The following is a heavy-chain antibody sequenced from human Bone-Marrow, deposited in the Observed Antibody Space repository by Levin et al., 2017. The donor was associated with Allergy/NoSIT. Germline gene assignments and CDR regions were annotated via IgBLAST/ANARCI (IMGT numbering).Heavy chain of an antibody. V-gene: IGHV3-23*01. J-gene: IGHJ4*02. CDR1: GFNFKVHA. D-gene: IGHD6-19*01. CDR2: VSGSAAST. Sequence: PGGSLRLSCEASGFNFKVHAMSWVRQAPGKGLEWVAGVSGSAASTYYTDSVRGRFTISRDNSRNTLYLEMDNLRGEDTAIYYCAKVVGQVQGAQWLVFYYFDSWGQGTLVSVSS. CDR3: AKVVGQVQGAQWLVFYYFDS.